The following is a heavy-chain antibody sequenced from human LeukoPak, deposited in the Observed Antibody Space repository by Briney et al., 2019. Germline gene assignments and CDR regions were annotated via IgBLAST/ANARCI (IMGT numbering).Heavy chain of an antibody. CDR3: ARNPPNFYDSSGRMGAFDV. CDR1: GGFISSGGYY. Sequence: SETLSLTCVVSGGFISSGGYYWGWIRHPPEKGLEWIGSVHHSGITYYNTSLKSRVTISVDKSKNQFSLELTSVTAADTAVYYCARNPPNFYDSSGRMGAFDVWGQGTMVTVSS. V-gene: IGHV4-39*01. D-gene: IGHD3-22*01. CDR2: VHHSGIT. J-gene: IGHJ3*01.